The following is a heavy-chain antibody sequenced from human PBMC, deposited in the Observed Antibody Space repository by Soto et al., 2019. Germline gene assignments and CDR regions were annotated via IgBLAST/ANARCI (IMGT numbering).Heavy chain of an antibody. CDR3: ARSRYCSSTSCFTLGDYFDS. J-gene: IGHJ4*02. CDR1: GDSISSGDYY. D-gene: IGHD2-2*01. CDR2: IYYSGTT. V-gene: IGHV4-30-4*01. Sequence: QVQLQESGPRLVKPSQTLSLTCTVSGDSISSGDYYWSWIRQPPGKGLEWIGHIYYSGTTYYNPALKSRVTISVDPSKNQFSLKLSSVTAADTAVYHCARSRYCSSTSCFTLGDYFDSWGQGTLVTVSS.